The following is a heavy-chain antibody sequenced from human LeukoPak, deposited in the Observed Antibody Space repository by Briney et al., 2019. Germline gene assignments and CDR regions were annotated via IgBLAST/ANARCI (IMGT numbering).Heavy chain of an antibody. D-gene: IGHD4-17*01. CDR1: GGSISSGGYS. CDR3: DSSYEGPNDYGDDGSFPD. CDR2: IYHSGST. V-gene: IGHV4-30-2*01. Sequence: SETLSLTCAVSGGSISSGGYSWSWIRQPPGKGLEWIGYIYHSGSTYYNPSLKSRVTISVDRSKNQFSLKLISVTAADTAVYYCDSSYEGPNDYGDDGSFPDWGQGTLVTVSS. J-gene: IGHJ4*02.